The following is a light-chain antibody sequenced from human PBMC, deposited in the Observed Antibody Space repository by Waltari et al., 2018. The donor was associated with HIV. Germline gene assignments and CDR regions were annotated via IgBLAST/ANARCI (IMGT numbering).Light chain of an antibody. J-gene: IGKJ2*01. CDR3: HQYGTSPRT. CDR2: KAS. Sequence: DIQMTQSPATLSASVGDRVTLPCRASQNIDSWLAWYQQKPGQAPRLLIHKASSLEEGVPPRVSGTGSGTDFTLTIGRLEPEDFAVYYCHQYGTSPRTFGQGSKVEIK. CDR1: QNIDSW. V-gene: IGKV1-5*03.